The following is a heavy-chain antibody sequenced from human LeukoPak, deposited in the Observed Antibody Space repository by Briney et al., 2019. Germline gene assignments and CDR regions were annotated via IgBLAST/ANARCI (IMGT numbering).Heavy chain of an antibody. CDR1: GGSISSRSYY. J-gene: IGHJ4*02. V-gene: IGHV4-39*01. CDR2: ISYSGST. Sequence: PSETLSLTCTVSGGSISSRSYYWGWIRQPPGRGLEWIGSISYSGSTYYNPSLKSRVTISVDTSKYQFSLTLSSVTAADTAVYNCARLDYDSSGLIDYWGQGTLVTVSS. CDR3: ARLDYDSSGLIDY. D-gene: IGHD3-22*01.